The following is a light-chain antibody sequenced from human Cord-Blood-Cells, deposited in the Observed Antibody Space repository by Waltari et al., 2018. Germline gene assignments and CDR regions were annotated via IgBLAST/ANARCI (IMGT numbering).Light chain of an antibody. CDR3: QQSYSTPFT. J-gene: IGKJ3*01. V-gene: IGKV1-39*01. CDR1: QSISSY. CDR2: AAS. Sequence: DIQMTQSPSSLSASVADRHTITCRASQSISSYVNWYQQKPWQAPKRLIYAASSLQSGVPSSFSGSGSGKDFALTISCLQPEDFATYFGQQSYSTPFTFGPGTKVDIK.